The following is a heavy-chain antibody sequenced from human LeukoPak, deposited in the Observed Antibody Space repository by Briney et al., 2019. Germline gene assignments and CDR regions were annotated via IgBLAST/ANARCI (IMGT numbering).Heavy chain of an antibody. D-gene: IGHD3-10*01. Sequence: GGSLRLSCEASGFSVGTKYMNWVRQAPGEGLEWVSILYSGVDAYYADSVKGRFTISRDNSKNTLFLQMNSLRADDTAVYYCARVGDHYHWYFDLWGRGTRVSVSS. V-gene: IGHV3-53*01. J-gene: IGHJ2*01. CDR1: GFSVGTKY. CDR3: ARVGDHYHWYFDL. CDR2: LYSGVDA.